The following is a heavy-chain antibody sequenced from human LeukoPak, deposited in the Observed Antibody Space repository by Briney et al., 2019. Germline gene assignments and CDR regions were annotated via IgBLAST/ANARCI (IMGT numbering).Heavy chain of an antibody. D-gene: IGHD6-19*01. CDR1: GDSISGYY. V-gene: IGHV4-4*07. Sequence: SETLSLTCTVSGDSISGYYWSWIRQPAGKGLEWIGRMYTSGSTNYNPSLKSRVTMPVDTSKNHFSLKLSSVTAADTAVYYCARGGSSGWYVWGQGTLVTVSS. CDR3: ARGGSSGWYV. J-gene: IGHJ4*02. CDR2: MYTSGST.